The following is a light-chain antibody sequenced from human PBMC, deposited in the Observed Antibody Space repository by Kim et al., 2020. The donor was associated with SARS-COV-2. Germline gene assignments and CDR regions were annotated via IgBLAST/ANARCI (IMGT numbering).Light chain of an antibody. CDR2: WAS. CDR1: QSVLYSSNNKNY. V-gene: IGKV4-1*01. Sequence: RAPINCRSSQSVLYSSNNKNYLAWYQQKPGQPPKLLIYWASTRDSGVPDRFSGSGSGTDFTLTISSLEAEDVAVYYCQQYYSTPPTFGQGTKLVIK. J-gene: IGKJ2*01. CDR3: QQYYSTPPT.